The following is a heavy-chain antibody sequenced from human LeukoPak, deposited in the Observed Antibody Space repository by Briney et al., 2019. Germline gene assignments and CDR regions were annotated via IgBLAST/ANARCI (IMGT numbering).Heavy chain of an antibody. D-gene: IGHD3-10*02. J-gene: IGHJ6*04. CDR2: ISGSGGST. CDR3: AELGITMIGGV. CDR1: GFTFSSYG. V-gene: IGHV3-23*01. Sequence: GGSLRLSCAASGFTFSSYGMSWVRQAPGKGLEWVSGISGSGGSTYYADSVKGRFTISRDNAKNSLYLQMNSLRAEDTAVYYCAELGITMIGGVWGKGTTVTISS.